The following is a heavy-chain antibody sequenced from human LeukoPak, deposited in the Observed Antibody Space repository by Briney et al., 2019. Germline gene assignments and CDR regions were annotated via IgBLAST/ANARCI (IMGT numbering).Heavy chain of an antibody. V-gene: IGHV3-74*01. CDR2: INRDGSST. CDR1: GIIFSNYW. D-gene: IGHD6-13*01. CDR3: ARMYYSTGWSFFDY. J-gene: IGHJ4*02. Sequence: GGSLRLSCAASGIIFSNYWMHWVRQAPGKGLVWVSRINRDGSSTSYADSVKGRFTISRDNSKNTLYLQMNSLRAEDTAMYYCARMYYSTGWSFFDYWGQGTLVTVSS.